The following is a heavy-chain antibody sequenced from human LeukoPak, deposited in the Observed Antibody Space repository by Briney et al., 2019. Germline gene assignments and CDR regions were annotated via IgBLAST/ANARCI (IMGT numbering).Heavy chain of an antibody. CDR2: INPNSGGT. CDR3: AMPSSGYPYYFDY. V-gene: IGHV1-2*02. CDR1: GYTFTGYY. Sequence: SVKVSCKASGYTFTGYYMHWVRQAPGQGLEWMGWINPNSGGTNYAQKFQGRVTMTRDTSISTAYMELSRLRSDDTAVYYCAMPSSGYPYYFDYWGQGTLVTVSS. D-gene: IGHD3-22*01. J-gene: IGHJ4*02.